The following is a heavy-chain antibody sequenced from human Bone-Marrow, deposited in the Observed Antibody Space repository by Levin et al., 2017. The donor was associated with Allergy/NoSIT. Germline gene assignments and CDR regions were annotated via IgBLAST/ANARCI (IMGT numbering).Heavy chain of an antibody. Sequence: PSETLSLTCTVSGYSISSGYYWGWIRQPPGKGLEWIGSIYHSGSTYYNPSLKSRVTISVDTSKNQFSLKLSSVTAADTAVYYCASNNYYDSSGYRIDYWGQGTLVTVSS. V-gene: IGHV4-38-2*02. D-gene: IGHD3-22*01. J-gene: IGHJ4*02. CDR3: ASNNYYDSSGYRIDY. CDR1: GYSISSGYY. CDR2: IYHSGST.